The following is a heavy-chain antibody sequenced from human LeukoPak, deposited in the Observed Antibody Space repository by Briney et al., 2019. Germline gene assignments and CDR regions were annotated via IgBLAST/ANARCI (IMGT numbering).Heavy chain of an antibody. J-gene: IGHJ4*02. CDR3: ARIYSGYDRFVY. V-gene: IGHV1-46*01. CDR1: GYTFTSYY. D-gene: IGHD5-12*01. Sequence: ASVKVSCKASGYTFTSYYMHWVRQAPGQGLEWMGIINPSGGSTSYAQKFQGRVTMTRDTSTSTVYMELSSLRPEDTAVYYCARIYSGYDRFVYWGQGTLVTVSS. CDR2: INPSGGST.